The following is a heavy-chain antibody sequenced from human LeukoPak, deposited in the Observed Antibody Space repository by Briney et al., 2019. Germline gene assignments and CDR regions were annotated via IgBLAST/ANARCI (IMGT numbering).Heavy chain of an antibody. CDR2: ISGGSGST. D-gene: IGHD2-8*01. J-gene: IGHJ6*03. Sequence: PSGTLSLTCAVSGGSISSSNWWSWVRQPPGKGLEWVSAISGGSGSTYYADSVKGRFTISRDNAKNSLYLQMNSLRAEDTAVYYCARDHCTNGVCYSNYYYMDVWGKGTTVTVSS. V-gene: IGHV3-48*01. CDR1: GGSISSSN. CDR3: ARDHCTNGVCYSNYYYMDV.